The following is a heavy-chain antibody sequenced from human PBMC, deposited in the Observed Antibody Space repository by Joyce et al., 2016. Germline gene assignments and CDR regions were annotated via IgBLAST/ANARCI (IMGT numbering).Heavy chain of an antibody. CDR1: GFTFKRYT. Sequence: EMQLVESGGGLVKPGGSLRLSCTGSGFTFKRYTMNWVRQAPGKVLEWLSSIRSNSGYISYVDSGRGRLTISRDNAKNSLYLQMNTLRVEDTAVYYCARNYDFWSGSPFDPWGQGTQVTVSS. CDR3: ARNYDFWSGSPFDP. V-gene: IGHV3-21*01. D-gene: IGHD3-3*01. J-gene: IGHJ5*02. CDR2: IRSNSGYI.